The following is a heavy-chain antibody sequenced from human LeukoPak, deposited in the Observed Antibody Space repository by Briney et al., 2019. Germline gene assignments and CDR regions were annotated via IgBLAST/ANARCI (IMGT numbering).Heavy chain of an antibody. CDR1: GYTFTHYD. CDR2: ISVYNDNT. D-gene: IGHD2-8*02. V-gene: IGHV1-18*01. J-gene: IGHJ6*03. CDR3: ARDLSSAGGLYMDV. Sequence: ASVKVSCKTSGYTFTHYDINWVRQAPGQGLEWMGWISVYNDNTNYAQKLQGRVTMTTDTSTSTAYMELRSLRSEDTAVYYCARDLSSAGGLYMDVWGKGTTVTVSS.